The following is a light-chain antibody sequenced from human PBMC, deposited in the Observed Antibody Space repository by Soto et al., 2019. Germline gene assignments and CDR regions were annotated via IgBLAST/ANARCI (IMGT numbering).Light chain of an antibody. CDR1: QSVSSNY. Sequence: EIVLTQSPGTLSLSPGERATLSCRASQSVSSNYLAWYQQKPGQAPRLLIYGASSRATGIPDRFSGSGSGTDFTLTISRLEPEDLAVYFCQQYGSSPGTFGKGTKVEIK. V-gene: IGKV3-20*01. J-gene: IGKJ1*01. CDR2: GAS. CDR3: QQYGSSPGT.